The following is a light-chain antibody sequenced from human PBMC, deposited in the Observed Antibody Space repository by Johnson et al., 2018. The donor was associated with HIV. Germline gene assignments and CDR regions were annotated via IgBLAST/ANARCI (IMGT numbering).Light chain of an antibody. CDR3: GTWDSSLSAYV. J-gene: IGLJ1*01. CDR1: RSNIGKNY. V-gene: IGLV1-51*01. Sequence: QPVLTQPPSVSAAPGQKVTIYCSGSRSNIGKNYVSWYQQLPGTAPKLLIFDNHKRPSGIPDRFSGSKSGTSATLGITGLQTGDEADYYCGTWDSSLSAYVFGTGTKVTVL. CDR2: DNH.